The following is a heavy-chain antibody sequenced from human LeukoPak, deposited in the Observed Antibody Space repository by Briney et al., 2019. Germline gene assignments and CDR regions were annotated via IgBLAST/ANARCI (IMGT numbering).Heavy chain of an antibody. J-gene: IGHJ5*02. D-gene: IGHD2-2*01. CDR1: GGSISSGGYY. V-gene: IGHV4-30-2*01. CDR2: IYHSGST. CDR3: ARGTLTGAAAKFDP. Sequence: PSETLSLTCTVSGGSISSGGYYWSWIRQPPGKGLEWIGYIYHSGSTYYNPSLKSRVTISVDRSKNQFSLKLSSVTAADTAVYYCARGTLTGAAAKFDPWGQGTLVTVSS.